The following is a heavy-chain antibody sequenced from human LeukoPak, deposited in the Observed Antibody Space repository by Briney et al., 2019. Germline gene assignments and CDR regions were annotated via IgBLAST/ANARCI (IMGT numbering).Heavy chain of an antibody. V-gene: IGHV1-69*13. CDR2: IIPIYATP. CDR3: ARGGPGYYSDNTGSRGYFKH. D-gene: IGHD3-22*01. CDR1: GDTFSTYA. Sequence: SVKVSCKTSGDTFSTYAISWVRQAPGQGLEWMGSIIPIYATPNYAQKLQGRLTITADESTTTAYMELTSLRSEDTAVYFCARGGPGYYSDNTGSRGYFKHWGQGTLVTVSS. J-gene: IGHJ1*01.